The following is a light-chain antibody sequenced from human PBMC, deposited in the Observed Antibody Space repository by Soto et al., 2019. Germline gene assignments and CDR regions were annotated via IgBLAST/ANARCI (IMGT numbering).Light chain of an antibody. CDR3: XXXGSSPRVYT. Sequence: EIVLTQSPGTLSLSPGERATLSCRASQSVSSSYLAWYQQKPGQAPRLLIYGASGRATGIPDRFSGSGSGTDFXXXIXXXXPEDXAVYXXXXXGSSPRVYTFGQGTKLEIK. V-gene: IGKV3-20*01. J-gene: IGKJ2*01. CDR2: GAS. CDR1: QSVSSSY.